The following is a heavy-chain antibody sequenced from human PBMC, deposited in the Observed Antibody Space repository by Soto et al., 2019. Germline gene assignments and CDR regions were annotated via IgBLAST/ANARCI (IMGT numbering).Heavy chain of an antibody. J-gene: IGHJ5*02. CDR2: IYATGTT. CDR1: GASISGFY. D-gene: IGHD1-1*01. CDR3: VRDGTKTLRDWFDP. Sequence: ETLSLTCTVSGASISGFYWSWIRKSAGKGLEWIGRIYATGTTDYNPSLKSRVVMSVDTSKKQFSLKLRSVTAADTAVYYCVRDGTKTLRDWFDPWGQGISVTVSS. V-gene: IGHV4-4*07.